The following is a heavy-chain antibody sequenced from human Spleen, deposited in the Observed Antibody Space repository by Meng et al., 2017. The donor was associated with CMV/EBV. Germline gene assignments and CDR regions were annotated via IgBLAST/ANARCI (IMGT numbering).Heavy chain of an antibody. CDR2: ISSRSTYI. D-gene: IGHD7-27*01. V-gene: IGHV3-21*01. CDR3: ARDDRPKTGDRKVYYYYYGMDV. Sequence: GESLKISCAASGFTVSSNYMNWVRQAPGKGLEWVSSISSRSTYISYTDSVKGRFTVSRDNAKNSLYLQMNSLRAEDTAVYYCARDDRPKTGDRKVYYYYYGMDVWGQGTTVTVSS. J-gene: IGHJ6*02. CDR1: GFTVSSNY.